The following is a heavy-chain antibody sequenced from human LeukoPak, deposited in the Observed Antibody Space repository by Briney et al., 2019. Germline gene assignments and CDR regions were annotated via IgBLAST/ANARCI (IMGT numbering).Heavy chain of an antibody. CDR2: ISSSGSTI. CDR3: AKDISYSSGNYYYYYMDV. V-gene: IGHV3-48*03. D-gene: IGHD6-19*01. J-gene: IGHJ6*03. CDR1: GFTFSSYE. Sequence: GGSLRLSCAASGFTFSSYEMNWVRQAPGKGLEWVSYISSSGSTIYYADSVKGRFTISRDNAKNSLYLQMNSLRAEDTALYYCAKDISYSSGNYYYYYMDVWGKGTTVTISS.